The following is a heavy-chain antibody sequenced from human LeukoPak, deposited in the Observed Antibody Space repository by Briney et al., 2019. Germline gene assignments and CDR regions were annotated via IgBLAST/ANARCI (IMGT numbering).Heavy chain of an antibody. D-gene: IGHD2/OR15-2a*01. J-gene: IGHJ4*02. V-gene: IGHV3-7*02. Sequence: SCKASGYTFTGYYMHWVRQAPGQGLEWVANINQDGSEKNCVDSVKGRFTISRDNAKNSLYLQMNSLRAEDTAVYYCANNRASLDYWGQGTLVTVSS. CDR2: INQDGSEK. CDR1: GYTFTGYY. CDR3: ANNRASLDY.